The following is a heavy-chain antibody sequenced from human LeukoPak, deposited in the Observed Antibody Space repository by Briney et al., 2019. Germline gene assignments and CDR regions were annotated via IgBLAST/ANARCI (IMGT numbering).Heavy chain of an antibody. D-gene: IGHD3-3*01. CDR3: ARGLYYDFWSGSPQYYFDY. V-gene: IGHV4-38-2*02. Sequence: SETLSLTCTVSGYSISSGYYWGWIRQPPGKGLEWIGSIYHSGSTNYNPSLKSRVTISVDTSKNQFSLKLSSVTAADTAVYYCARGLYYDFWSGSPQYYFDYWGQGTLVTVSS. CDR1: GYSISSGYY. CDR2: IYHSGST. J-gene: IGHJ4*02.